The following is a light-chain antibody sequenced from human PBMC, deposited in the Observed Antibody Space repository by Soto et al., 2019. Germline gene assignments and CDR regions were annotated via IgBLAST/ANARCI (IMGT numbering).Light chain of an antibody. CDR2: VGTGGIVG. Sequence: QAVVTQPPSASASLGASVTLTCTLSSGYSNYKVDWYQQRPGKGPRFVMRVGTGGIVGSKGDGIPDRFSVLGSGLNRYLTIKNIQEEDESDYHCGADHGSGSNVVVFGGGTQLTVL. CDR1: SGYSNYK. V-gene: IGLV9-49*01. CDR3: GADHGSGSNVVV. J-gene: IGLJ2*01.